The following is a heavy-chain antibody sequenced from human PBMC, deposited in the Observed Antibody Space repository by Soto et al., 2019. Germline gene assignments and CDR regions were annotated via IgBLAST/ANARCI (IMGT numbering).Heavy chain of an antibody. CDR1: GFTFSSYG. Sequence: GGSLRLSCAASGFTFSSYGMHWVRQAPGKGLEWVAVISYDGSNKYYADSVKGRFTISRDNSKNTLYLQMNSLRAEDTAVYYCAKDFGVGYYGSGSYEGFDYWGQGTLVTVSS. V-gene: IGHV3-30*18. CDR2: ISYDGSNK. J-gene: IGHJ4*02. CDR3: AKDFGVGYYGSGSYEGFDY. D-gene: IGHD3-10*01.